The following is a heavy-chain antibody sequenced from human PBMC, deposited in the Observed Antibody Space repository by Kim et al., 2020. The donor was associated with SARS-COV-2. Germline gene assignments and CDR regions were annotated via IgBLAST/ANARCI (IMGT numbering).Heavy chain of an antibody. J-gene: IGHJ3*02. Sequence: GGSLRLSCAASGFTFTNYGMTWVRQAPGKGLEWVSTINNSGGNTYYTDSVKGRFTISRDNSKNTLYLQMNSLRAEDTAVYYCARGAPSRPFDIWGQGTMVTVSS. CDR1: GFTFTNYG. V-gene: IGHV3-23*01. CDR3: ARGAPSRPFDI. CDR2: INNSGGNT.